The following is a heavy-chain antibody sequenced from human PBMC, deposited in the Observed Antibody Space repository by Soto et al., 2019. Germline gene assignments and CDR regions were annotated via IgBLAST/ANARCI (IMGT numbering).Heavy chain of an antibody. D-gene: IGHD3-9*01. V-gene: IGHV4-31*02. CDR1: GGSISSGGYY. CDR3: ARTDLTGLNWFDP. J-gene: IGHJ5*02. CDR2: IYYSGST. Sequence: SETLSLTCTVSGGSISSGGYYWSWIRQHPGKGLEWIGYIYYSGSTYYNPSLKSRVTISVDTSKNQFSLKLSSVTAADTAVYYCARTDLTGLNWFDPWGQGTLVTVSS.